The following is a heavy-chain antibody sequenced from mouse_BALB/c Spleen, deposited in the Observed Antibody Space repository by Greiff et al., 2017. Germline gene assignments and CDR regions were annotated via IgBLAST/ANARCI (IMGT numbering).Heavy chain of an antibody. J-gene: IGHJ3*01. V-gene: IGHV5-9-4*01. CDR3: ARDYGSSYGAWFAY. CDR2: ISSGGSYT. D-gene: IGHD1-1*01. Sequence: EVKLVESGGGLVKPGGSLKLSCAASGFTFSSYAMSWVRQSPEKRLEWVAEISSGGSYTYYPDTVTGRFTISRDNAKNTLYLEMSSLRSEDTAMYYCARDYGSSYGAWFAYWGQGTLVTVSA. CDR1: GFTFSSYA.